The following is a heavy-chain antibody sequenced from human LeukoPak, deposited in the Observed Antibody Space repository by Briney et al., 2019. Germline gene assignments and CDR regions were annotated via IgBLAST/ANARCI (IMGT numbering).Heavy chain of an antibody. CDR2: IIPIFGTA. D-gene: IGHD5-12*01. CDR1: GGTFSSYA. V-gene: IGHV1-69*01. Sequence: GASVKVSCTASGGTFSSYAISWVRQAPGQGLEWMGGIIPIFGTANYAQKFQGRVTITADESTSTAYMELSSLRSEDTAVYYCARDGISGYDGAFDIWGQGTMVTVSS. CDR3: ARDGISGYDGAFDI. J-gene: IGHJ3*02.